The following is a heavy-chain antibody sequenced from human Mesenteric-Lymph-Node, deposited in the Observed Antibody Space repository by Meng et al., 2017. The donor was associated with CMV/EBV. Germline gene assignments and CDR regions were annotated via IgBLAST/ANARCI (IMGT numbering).Heavy chain of an antibody. J-gene: IGHJ5*01. V-gene: IGHV1-2*02. CDR3: ARGTGSSWFDS. CDR1: GYTFISHY. Sequence: ASVKVSCKASGYTFISHYMHLVRQAPGQGLEWMGWINTNSGGTNYAQNFQGRVTLTRDTSITTVYMEMNSLRSDGTAVYYCARGTGSSWFDSWGQGSLVTVSS. CDR2: INTNSGGT. D-gene: IGHD1-1*01.